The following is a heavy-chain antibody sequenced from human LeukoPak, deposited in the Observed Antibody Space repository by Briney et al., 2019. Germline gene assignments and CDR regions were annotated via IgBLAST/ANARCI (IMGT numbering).Heavy chain of an antibody. D-gene: IGHD3/OR15-3a*01. V-gene: IGHV4-4*09. CDR1: GGSISSYY. CDR3: ARLFSLADFQSLFDF. CDR2: IYTRGSA. J-gene: IGHJ4*02. Sequence: PSETLSLTCTVAGGSISSYYWSWIRHPPGKGLEWIGSIYTRGSANYNPSLKSRVTISVDTSKNQFSLKLSSVTTADTAVYFCARLFSLADFQSLFDFWGQGTLVTVSS.